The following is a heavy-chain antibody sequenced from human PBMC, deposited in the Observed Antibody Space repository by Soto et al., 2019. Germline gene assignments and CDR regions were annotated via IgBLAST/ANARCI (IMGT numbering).Heavy chain of an antibody. V-gene: IGHV3-7*03. Sequence: EVQLVESGGGLVQPGGSLRLSCAASGFTFSSYWMSWVRQAPGKGLEWVANIKQDGSEKYYVDSVKGRFTISRDNAKNSLYLQMNSLRAEDTAVYYCARVNKVYYDILTGYSYFDYWGQGTLVTVSS. D-gene: IGHD3-9*01. CDR3: ARVNKVYYDILTGYSYFDY. CDR1: GFTFSSYW. J-gene: IGHJ4*02. CDR2: IKQDGSEK.